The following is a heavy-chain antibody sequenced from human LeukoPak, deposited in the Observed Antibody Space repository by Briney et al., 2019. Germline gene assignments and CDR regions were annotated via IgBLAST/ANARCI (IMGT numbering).Heavy chain of an antibody. Sequence: VMESCKAAGYTFTSYYMHWVGQPPAQGVEWMRIDTPSGGSTSYAQKLPGRVTMTRDTSTSTVYMELSSLRSEDTAVYYYARRHDSSLSAFDYWGQGTLVTVSS. CDR2: DTPSGGST. V-gene: IGHV1-46*01. D-gene: IGHD3-22*01. CDR3: ARRHDSSLSAFDY. CDR1: GYTFTSYY. J-gene: IGHJ4*02.